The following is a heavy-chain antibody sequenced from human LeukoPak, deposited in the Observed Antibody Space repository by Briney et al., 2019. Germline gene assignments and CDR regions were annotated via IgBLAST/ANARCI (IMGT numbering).Heavy chain of an antibody. V-gene: IGHV4-4*07. CDR1: GGSISSHY. CDR2: IYTSGST. J-gene: IGHJ6*02. CDR3: ARVSTIAAAGMDV. D-gene: IGHD6-13*01. Sequence: SETLSLTCTVSGGSISSHYWSWIRQPAGKGLEWIGRIYTSGSTNYNPSLKSRVTMSVDTSKNQFSLKLSSVTAADTAVYHCARVSTIAAAGMDVWGQGTTVTVSS.